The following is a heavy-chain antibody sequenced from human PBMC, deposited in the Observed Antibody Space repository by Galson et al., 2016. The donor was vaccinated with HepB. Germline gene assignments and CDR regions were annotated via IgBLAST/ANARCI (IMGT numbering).Heavy chain of an antibody. V-gene: IGHV1-69*10. CDR1: GDTFSIYV. D-gene: IGHD3-10*01. CDR3: ARDPQSFASGSYYNYGMDV. Sequence: SVKVSCKASGDTFSIYVVNWVRQAPGQGLEWMGGIILHSGIALNAQKFQGRVTITADKSTSTAYMALNNLRSEDTAVYYCARDPQSFASGSYYNYGMDVWGQGTTVIVSS. J-gene: IGHJ6*02. CDR2: IILHSGIA.